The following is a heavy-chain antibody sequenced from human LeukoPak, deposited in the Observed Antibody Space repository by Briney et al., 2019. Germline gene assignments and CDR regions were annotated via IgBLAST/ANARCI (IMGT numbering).Heavy chain of an antibody. Sequence: GGSLRLSCAASGFTFSSYAMSWVRQAPGKGLERVSAISGSGGSTYYADSVKGRFTISRDNSKNTLYLQMNSLRAEDTAVYYCAKKIGRRWIQPEYYFDYWGQGTLVTVSS. CDR3: AKKIGRRWIQPEYYFDY. D-gene: IGHD5-18*01. J-gene: IGHJ4*02. CDR2: ISGSGGST. V-gene: IGHV3-23*01. CDR1: GFTFSSYA.